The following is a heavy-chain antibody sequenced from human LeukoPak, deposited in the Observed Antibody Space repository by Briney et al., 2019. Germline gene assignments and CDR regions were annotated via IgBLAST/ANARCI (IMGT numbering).Heavy chain of an antibody. CDR1: GFTFSSYG. Sequence: PGGSLRLSCAASGFTFSSYGMHWVRQAPGKGLEWVSLIYSGGSAYYADSVKGRFTISRDNAKNTVYLQINSLRDEDTAVYYCARICSSTDCLIPDWGQGTLVTVSS. CDR2: IYSGGSA. V-gene: IGHV3-NL1*01. CDR3: ARICSSTDCLIPD. D-gene: IGHD2-2*01. J-gene: IGHJ4*02.